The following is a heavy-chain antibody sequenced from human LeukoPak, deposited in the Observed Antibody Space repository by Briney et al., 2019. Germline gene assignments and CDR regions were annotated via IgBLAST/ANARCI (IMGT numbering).Heavy chain of an antibody. J-gene: IGHJ4*02. CDR3: AREITYYYDSSGYRYFDH. D-gene: IGHD3-22*01. V-gene: IGHV4-31*03. CDR1: GGSISSGGYY. CDR2: IYYSGST. Sequence: SETLSLTCTVSGGSISSGGYYWSWIRQHPGKGLEWIGYIYYSGSTYYNPSLKSRVTISVDTSKNQFSLKLSSVTAADTAVYYCAREITYYYDSSGYRYFDHWGQGTLVTVSS.